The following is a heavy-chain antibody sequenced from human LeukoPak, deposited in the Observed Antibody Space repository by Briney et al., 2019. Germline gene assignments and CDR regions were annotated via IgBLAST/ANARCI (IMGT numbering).Heavy chain of an antibody. D-gene: IGHD2-2*01. CDR1: GGSFSGYY. Sequence: SETLSLTCAAYGGSFSGYYWSWIRQPPGKGLEWIGEINHSGSTNYNPSLKSRVTISVDTSKNQFSLKLSSVTAADTAVYYCARGRVVPEGDWFDPWGQGTLVTVSS. CDR3: ARGRVVPEGDWFDP. CDR2: INHSGST. J-gene: IGHJ5*02. V-gene: IGHV4-34*01.